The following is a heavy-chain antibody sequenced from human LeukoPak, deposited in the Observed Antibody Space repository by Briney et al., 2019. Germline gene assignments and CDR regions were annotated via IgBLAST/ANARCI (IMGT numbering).Heavy chain of an antibody. D-gene: IGHD2-8*01. J-gene: IGHJ4*02. CDR3: ARQGCTNGVCYVADY. CDR2: IYASGNT. Sequence: SQTLSLTCTVSGGSISSGSYYWTWIRQPAGKGLEWIGRIYASGNTNYNPSLKSRVTISVDTSKNQFSLKLSSVTAADTAVYYCARQGCTNGVCYVADYWGQGTLVTVSS. CDR1: GGSISSGSYY. V-gene: IGHV4-61*02.